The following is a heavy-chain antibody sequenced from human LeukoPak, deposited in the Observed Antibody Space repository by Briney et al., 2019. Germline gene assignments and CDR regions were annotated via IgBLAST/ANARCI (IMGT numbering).Heavy chain of an antibody. Sequence: GGSLRLSCAASGFTFSSYEMIWVRQAPGKGLEWVSYIRSSGSTIYYADSVKGRFTISRDNAKNSLYLQINSLRAEDTAVYYCARGSSNIPARDNWFDPWGQGTLVTVSS. D-gene: IGHD6-6*01. J-gene: IGHJ5*02. CDR1: GFTFSSYE. V-gene: IGHV3-48*03. CDR3: ARGSSNIPARDNWFDP. CDR2: IRSSGSTI.